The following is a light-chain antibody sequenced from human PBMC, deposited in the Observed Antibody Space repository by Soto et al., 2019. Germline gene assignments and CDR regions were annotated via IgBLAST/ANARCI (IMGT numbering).Light chain of an antibody. J-gene: IGKJ4*01. CDR2: AAS. CDR1: QSISSY. V-gene: IGKV1-39*01. Sequence: DIHMTQSPSSLSSSLGDRVTITFRASQSISSYLNWYQQKPGKAPKLLIYAASSLQSGVPSRFSGSGSGTDFTLTISSLQPEDFATYYCQQSYSTPTFGGGTKVDIK. CDR3: QQSYSTPT.